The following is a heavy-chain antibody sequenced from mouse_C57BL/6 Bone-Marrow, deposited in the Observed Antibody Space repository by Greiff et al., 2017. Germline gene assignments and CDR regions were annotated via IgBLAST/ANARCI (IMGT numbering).Heavy chain of an antibody. CDR2: INPGSGGT. CDR1: GYAFTNYL. V-gene: IGHV1-54*01. J-gene: IGHJ3*01. CDR3: ARSGDGYRGFAY. Sequence: QVQLKESGAELVRPGTSVKVSCKASGYAFTNYLIAWVKQRPGQGLEWIGVINPGSGGTNYNEKFKGKATLTADKSSSTAYMQLSILRSEDSAVYFRARSGDGYRGFAYWGQGTLVTVSA. D-gene: IGHD2-3*01.